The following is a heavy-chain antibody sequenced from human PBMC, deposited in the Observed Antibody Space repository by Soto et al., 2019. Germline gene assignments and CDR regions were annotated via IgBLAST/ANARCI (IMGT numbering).Heavy chain of an antibody. J-gene: IGHJ6*03. Sequence: QGQLQESGPGLVKPSQTLSLTCTVSGGSISSGGYYWSWIRQHPGTGLEWIGYIYYSGSTYYNPSLKSRVTISVDTSQNQCSLQLSSVTAADTAVYYCARSLTSYYYYMDVWGKGTTVTVSS. V-gene: IGHV4-31*03. CDR3: ARSLTSYYYYMDV. D-gene: IGHD1-1*01. CDR1: GGSISSGGYY. CDR2: IYYSGST.